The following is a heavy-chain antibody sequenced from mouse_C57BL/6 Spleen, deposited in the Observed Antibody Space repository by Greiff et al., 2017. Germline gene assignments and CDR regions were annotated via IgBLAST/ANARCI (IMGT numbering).Heavy chain of an antibody. CDR3: ATYYDYVPFAY. Sequence: QVQLQQPGAELVMPGASVKLSCKASGYTFTSYWMHWVKQRPGQGLEWIGEIDPSDSYTNSNQKFKGKSTLTVDKSSSTAYMQLSSLTSEDAAVYYCATYYDYVPFAYWGQGTLVTVSA. J-gene: IGHJ3*01. D-gene: IGHD2-4*01. V-gene: IGHV1-69*01. CDR1: GYTFTSYW. CDR2: IDPSDSYT.